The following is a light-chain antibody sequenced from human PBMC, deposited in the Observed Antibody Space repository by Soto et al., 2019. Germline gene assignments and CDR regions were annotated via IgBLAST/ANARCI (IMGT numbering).Light chain of an antibody. J-gene: IGLJ1*01. V-gene: IGLV2-14*01. Sequence: QSVLTQPASVSGSPGQSITIPCTGTSSDIGRYNYVSWFQQHPGKVPKLVIFEVNYRPSGVSDRFSGSKSGNTASLTITGLQAEDEADYYCQSYDSSLSGYVFGTGTKVTVL. CDR2: EVN. CDR1: SSDIGRYNY. CDR3: QSYDSSLSGYV.